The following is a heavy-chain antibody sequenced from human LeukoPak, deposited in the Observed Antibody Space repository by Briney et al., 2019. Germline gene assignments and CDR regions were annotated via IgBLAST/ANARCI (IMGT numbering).Heavy chain of an antibody. CDR2: INPNSGGT. D-gene: IGHD5-12*01. CDR3: ARSRRLGKEVIRGYGGYDFLGY. V-gene: IGHV1-2*02. Sequence: GASVKVSCKASGYTSTGYYMHWMRQAPGQGLEWMGWINPNSGGTNYAQKFQGRVTMTRATSISTAYMELSRLRPDDTAVYYCARSRRLGKEVIRGYGGYDFLGYWGQGTLVTVSS. CDR1: GYTSTGYY. J-gene: IGHJ4*02.